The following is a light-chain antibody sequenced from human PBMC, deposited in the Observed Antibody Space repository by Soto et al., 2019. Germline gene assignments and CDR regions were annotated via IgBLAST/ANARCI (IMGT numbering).Light chain of an antibody. CDR2: GAS. CDR3: QQYGSSALT. Sequence: EIVMTQSPATLSVSPGERATLSCRASQSVKTNLAWYQQKPGQAPRLLIYGASTRATGISARFSGSGSGTEFTLTISGLQSEDFAVYYCQQYGSSALTFGGGTKVDIK. J-gene: IGKJ4*01. CDR1: QSVKTN. V-gene: IGKV3-15*01.